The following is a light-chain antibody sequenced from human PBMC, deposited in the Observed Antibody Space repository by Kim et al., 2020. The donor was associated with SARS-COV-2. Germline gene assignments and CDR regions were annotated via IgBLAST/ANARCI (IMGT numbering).Light chain of an antibody. CDR1: NMGSKN. Sequence: VALGQTVRMTCRGNNMGSKNVHWYQQRPGQAPILVIYRDADRPSGIPERFSGSNSGNTATLTISRAQAGDEADYYCQVWDDTTAVFGGGTQLTVL. CDR2: RDA. J-gene: IGLJ3*02. CDR3: QVWDDTTAV. V-gene: IGLV3-9*01.